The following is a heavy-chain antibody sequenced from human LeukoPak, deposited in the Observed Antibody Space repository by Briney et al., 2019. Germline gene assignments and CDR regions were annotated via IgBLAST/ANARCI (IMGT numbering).Heavy chain of an antibody. D-gene: IGHD2-21*01. CDR3: AIIGTPGETEYYRL. V-gene: IGHV3-7*01. CDR2: IRYDAGTR. CDR1: GFTISSFW. Sequence: GGSLRLSCAASGFTISSFWMSWVRQAPGKGPEWLATIRYDAGTRYYADSMRGRFTISRDNAQNSLYLQINSLRAEDTAIYYCAIIGTPGETEYYRLWGQGTRVTVSS. J-gene: IGHJ1*01.